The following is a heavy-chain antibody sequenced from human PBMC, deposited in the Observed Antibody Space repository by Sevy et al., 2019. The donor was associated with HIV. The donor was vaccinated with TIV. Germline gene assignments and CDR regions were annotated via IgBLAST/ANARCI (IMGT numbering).Heavy chain of an antibody. CDR3: ARDCSSASCLWGLDV. V-gene: IGHV3-7*03. D-gene: IGHD2-2*01. CDR1: GFTFSNYW. CDR2: IKRDGSEK. J-gene: IGHJ6*02. Sequence: GGSLRLSCAGSGFTFSNYWMSWDRQAPGKGLEWVANIKRDGSEKSYVASVKGRFTISRDNAKTSLYLQMNSLRVEDTSVYYCARDCSSASCLWGLDVWGQGTMVTVSS.